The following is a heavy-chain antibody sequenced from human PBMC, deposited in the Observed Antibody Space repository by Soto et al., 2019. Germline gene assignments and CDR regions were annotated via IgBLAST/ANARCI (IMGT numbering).Heavy chain of an antibody. D-gene: IGHD3-3*01. CDR1: GFTFSSYG. Sequence: GGYLRHSCAASGFTFSSYGMHWVRQAPGKGLEWVAVIWYDGSNKYYADSVKGRFTISRDNSKNTLYLQMNSLRAEDTAVYYCARDSYYDFWLCYGHYYYDYIAVSGKGTTVIVS. CDR2: IWYDGSNK. V-gene: IGHV3-33*01. J-gene: IGHJ6*03. CDR3: ARDSYYDFWLCYGHYYYDYIAV.